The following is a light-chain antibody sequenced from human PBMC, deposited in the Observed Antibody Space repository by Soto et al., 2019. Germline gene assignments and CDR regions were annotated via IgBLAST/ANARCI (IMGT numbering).Light chain of an antibody. CDR3: QQYNNWPPLT. V-gene: IGKV3-15*01. CDR2: DVS. Sequence: EIVMTQSPATLSVSPGERATLSCRASQSISNNLAWYQQKPGQAPRLLIYDVSTRATGIPANFSGSGSGTEFTLTISSLQSEDFAVYYCQQYNNWPPLTFGGGTKVEIK. J-gene: IGKJ4*01. CDR1: QSISNN.